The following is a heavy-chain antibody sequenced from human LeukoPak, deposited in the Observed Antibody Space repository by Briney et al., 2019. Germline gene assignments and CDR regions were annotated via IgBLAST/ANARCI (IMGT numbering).Heavy chain of an antibody. D-gene: IGHD6-13*01. Sequence: GGSLRLSCAASGFIFSNYPMSWVRHAPGKGLEWVSGISGSGDSTFYAASVNGRVTISRDNSKNTLYLQMNSLRGDDTAVYYCAIDRSPYSSSLLDCWGQGTLVTVSS. J-gene: IGHJ4*02. CDR1: GFIFSNYP. V-gene: IGHV3-23*01. CDR3: AIDRSPYSSSLLDC. CDR2: ISGSGDST.